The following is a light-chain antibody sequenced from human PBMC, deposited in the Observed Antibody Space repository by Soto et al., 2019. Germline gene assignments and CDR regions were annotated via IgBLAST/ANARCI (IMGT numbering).Light chain of an antibody. CDR3: QQSSDWPRT. V-gene: IGKV3-15*01. CDR2: RAS. CDR1: QSVSNR. Sequence: EIVMTQSPATLSVSPGERATLSCRASQSVSNRLAWYQQRPGQAPRLLIYRASARATGIPARCSGSGSGTEFTPTIISLQSEDFAVYYCQQSSDWPRTFGQGTKVEIK. J-gene: IGKJ1*01.